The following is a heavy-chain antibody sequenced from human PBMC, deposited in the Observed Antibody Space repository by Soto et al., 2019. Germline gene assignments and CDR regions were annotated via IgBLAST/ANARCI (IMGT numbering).Heavy chain of an antibody. J-gene: IGHJ4*02. Sequence: GGSLRLSCAASGFTFSSYGMHWVRQAPGKGLEWVAVIWYDGSNKYYADSVKGRFTISRDNSKNTLYLQMNSLRAEDTAVYYCATTTVTTGADYWGQGTLVTVSS. CDR3: ATTTVTTGADY. CDR2: IWYDGSNK. CDR1: GFTFSSYG. V-gene: IGHV3-33*01. D-gene: IGHD4-17*01.